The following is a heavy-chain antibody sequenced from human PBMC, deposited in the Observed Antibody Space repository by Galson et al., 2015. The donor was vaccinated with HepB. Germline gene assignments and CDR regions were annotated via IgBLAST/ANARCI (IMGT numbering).Heavy chain of an antibody. Sequence: SLRLSCAASGFNFDDYGMGWVRQAPGKGLEWISYISWNGANAGYEDSVTGRFSVLRDNARNSLYLDMTRLRAEDTALYYCVREGENCSRTSCYNYGMDVWGQGTTVIVSS. V-gene: IGHV3-20*04. D-gene: IGHD2-2*02. J-gene: IGHJ6*02. CDR3: VREGENCSRTSCYNYGMDV. CDR2: ISWNGANA. CDR1: GFNFDDYG.